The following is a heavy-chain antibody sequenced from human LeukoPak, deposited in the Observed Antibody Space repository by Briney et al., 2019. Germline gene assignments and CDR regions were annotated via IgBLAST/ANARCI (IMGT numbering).Heavy chain of an antibody. J-gene: IGHJ5*02. D-gene: IGHD3-10*01. V-gene: IGHV1-18*01. CDR1: GYTFTSYG. Sequence: ASVKVSCKASGYTFTSYGISWVRQAPGQGLEWMGWISAYNGNTNYAQKLQGRVTMTTDTSTSTDYMELRSLRSDDTAVYYCARVAYYGSGSYYNLNWFDPWGQGTLVTVSS. CDR2: ISAYNGNT. CDR3: ARVAYYGSGSYYNLNWFDP.